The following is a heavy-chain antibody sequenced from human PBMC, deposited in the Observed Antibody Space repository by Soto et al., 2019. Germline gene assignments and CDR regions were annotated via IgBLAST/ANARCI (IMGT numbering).Heavy chain of an antibody. CDR1: GFTFSSYS. D-gene: IGHD1-26*01. CDR3: AKEVGATFRGRLDY. V-gene: IGHV3-48*01. CDR2: ISSSSSTI. Sequence: GGSLRLSCAASGFTFSSYSMNWVRQAPGKGLEWVSYISSSSSTIYYADSVKGRFTISRDNAKNSLYLQMNSLRAEDTAVYYCAKEVGATFRGRLDYWGQGTLVTVS. J-gene: IGHJ4*02.